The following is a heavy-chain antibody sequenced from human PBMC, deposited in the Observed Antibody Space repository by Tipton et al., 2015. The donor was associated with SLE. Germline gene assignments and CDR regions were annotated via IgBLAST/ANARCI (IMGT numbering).Heavy chain of an antibody. J-gene: IGHJ6*02. Sequence: TLSFTCTVSGGSISSHYWSWIRQPPGKGLEWIGYINYSGSTNYNPSLKSRVTISVDTSKNQFSLKLSSVTAADTAVYYCAREGGEAWSGRMDVWGQGITVTVSS. V-gene: IGHV4-59*11. CDR3: AREGGEAWSGRMDV. D-gene: IGHD3-3*01. CDR1: GGSISSHY. CDR2: INYSGST.